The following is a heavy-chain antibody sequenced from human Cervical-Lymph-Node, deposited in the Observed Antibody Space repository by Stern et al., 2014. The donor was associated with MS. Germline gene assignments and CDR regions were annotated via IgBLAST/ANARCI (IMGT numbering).Heavy chain of an antibody. CDR1: GFSFSDYG. J-gene: IGHJ4*02. CDR2: ISNDGRNK. V-gene: IGHV3-30*18. D-gene: IGHD5-24*01. Sequence: QMQLVQSGGGVVQPGRSLRLSCAASGFSFSDYGMHWVRQAPGKGLEWVAVISNDGRNKHYVDSVKGRFIISRDNSKNTMSLQINGLRVEDTAIYYCAKDQLLGASVVGLFDYWGQGALVTVSS. CDR3: AKDQLLGASVVGLFDY.